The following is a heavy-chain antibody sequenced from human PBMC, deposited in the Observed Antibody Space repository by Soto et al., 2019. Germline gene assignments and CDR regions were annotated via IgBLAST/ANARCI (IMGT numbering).Heavy chain of an antibody. Sequence: PGGSLTISCAASGFTFSSYEMNYVRQAPGKGLEWVSYISSSGSTIYYADSVKGRFTISRDNAKNSLYLQMNSLRAEDTAVYYCARERGEGSGGICVLPLHYYNSMDVWGKATTLTVFS. J-gene: IGHJ6*04. CDR2: ISSSGSTI. D-gene: IGHD2-15*01. CDR1: GFTFSSYE. CDR3: ARERGEGSGGICVLPLHYYNSMDV. V-gene: IGHV3-48*03.